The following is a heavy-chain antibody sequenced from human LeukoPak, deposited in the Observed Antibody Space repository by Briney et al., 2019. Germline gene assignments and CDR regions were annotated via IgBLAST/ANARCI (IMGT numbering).Heavy chain of an antibody. Sequence: GGSLRLSCAASGFTFSSYWMSWVRQAPGKGLEWVSAISGSGGSTYYADSVKGRFTISRDNSKNTLYLQMNSLRAEDTAVYYCAKDTAMVKTFDYWGQGTLVTVSS. CDR3: AKDTAMVKTFDY. J-gene: IGHJ4*02. D-gene: IGHD5-18*01. CDR2: ISGSGGST. V-gene: IGHV3-23*01. CDR1: GFTFSSYW.